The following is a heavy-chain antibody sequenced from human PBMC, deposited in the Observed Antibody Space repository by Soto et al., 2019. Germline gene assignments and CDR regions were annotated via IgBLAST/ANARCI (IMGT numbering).Heavy chain of an antibody. CDR2: ISGSGGST. CDR3: AKDHVQIGYFDY. D-gene: IGHD1-1*01. V-gene: IGHV3-23*01. Sequence: GGSLRLSCAASGFTFSSYAMSWVRQAPGKGLEWVSAISGSGGSTYYADSVKGRFTVSRDNSKNTLYLQMNSLRAEDTAVYYCAKDHVQIGYFDYWGQGTLVTVS. J-gene: IGHJ4*02. CDR1: GFTFSSYA.